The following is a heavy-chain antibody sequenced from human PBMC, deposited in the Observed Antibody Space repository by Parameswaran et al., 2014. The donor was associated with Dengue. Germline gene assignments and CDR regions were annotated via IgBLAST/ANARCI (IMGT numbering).Heavy chain of an antibody. V-gene: IGHV4-34*01. D-gene: IGHD3-22*01. CDR3: ARDLRYDIPYYYYGMDV. J-gene: IGHJ6*02. CDR2: INHSGST. Sequence: QAPGKGLEWIGEINHSGSTNYNPSLKSRVTISVDTSKNQFSLKLSSVTAADTAVYYCARDLRYDIPYYYYGMDVWGQGTTVTVSS.